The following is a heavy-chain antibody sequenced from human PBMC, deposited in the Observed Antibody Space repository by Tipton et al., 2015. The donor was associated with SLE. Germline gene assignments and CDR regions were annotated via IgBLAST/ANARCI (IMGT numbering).Heavy chain of an antibody. J-gene: IGHJ6*02. CDR1: GGSISSSSYY. CDR3: ARHLWFGEPYGMDV. V-gene: IGHV4-39*01. D-gene: IGHD3-10*01. Sequence: TLSLTCTVSGGSISSSSYYWGWIRQPPGKGLEWIGNIYYSGSTYYNPSLKSRVTISVDTSKSQFSLKLSSVTAADTAVYYCARHLWFGEPYGMDVWGQGTTVTVS. CDR2: IYYSGST.